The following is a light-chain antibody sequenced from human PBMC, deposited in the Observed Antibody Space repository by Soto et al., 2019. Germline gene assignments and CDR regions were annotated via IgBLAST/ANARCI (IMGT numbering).Light chain of an antibody. Sequence: EIVLTQSPATLSLSPGERATLSCRASQSVDNYLAWYQQKPGQPPRLVIYDASNRAAGIPARFSGSGSGTDFTLTISSLEPEDFAVYYCQQRGNWPLTFGGGTKVEIK. CDR1: QSVDNY. V-gene: IGKV3-11*01. CDR2: DAS. CDR3: QQRGNWPLT. J-gene: IGKJ4*01.